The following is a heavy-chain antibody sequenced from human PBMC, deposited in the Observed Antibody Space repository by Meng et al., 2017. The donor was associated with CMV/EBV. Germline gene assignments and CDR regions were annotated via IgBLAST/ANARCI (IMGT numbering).Heavy chain of an antibody. CDR3: ARDGLRFLDGMDV. CDR1: GFTFSSYG. J-gene: IGHJ6*02. CDR2: IWYDGSNK. D-gene: IGHD3-3*01. V-gene: IGHV3-33*01. Sequence: GESLKISCAASGFTFSSYGMHWVRQAPGKGLEWVAVIWYDGSNKYYADSVKGRFTISRDNSKNTLYLQMNSLRAEDTAVYYCARDGLRFLDGMDVWGQGTTVTVSS.